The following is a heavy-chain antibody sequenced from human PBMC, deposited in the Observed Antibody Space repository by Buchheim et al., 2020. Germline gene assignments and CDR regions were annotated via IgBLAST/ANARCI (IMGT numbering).Heavy chain of an antibody. J-gene: IGHJ4*02. Sequence: EVQLVESGGGLVQPGGSLRLSCAASGFTFSSYWMSWVRQAPGKGLEWVANIKQDGSEKYYVDSVKGRFTISRDNAKNSLYLQMNSLRAEDTAVYYWARDDPTDDYGDYYIDYWGQGTL. V-gene: IGHV3-7*03. D-gene: IGHD4-17*01. CDR1: GFTFSSYW. CDR3: ARDDPTDDYGDYYIDY. CDR2: IKQDGSEK.